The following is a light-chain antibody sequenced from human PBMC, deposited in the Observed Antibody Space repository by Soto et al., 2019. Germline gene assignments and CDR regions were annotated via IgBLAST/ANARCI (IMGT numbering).Light chain of an antibody. J-gene: IGKJ5*01. CDR3: QQYGSSHT. CDR1: QSVSSY. CDR2: GAS. V-gene: IGKV3-20*01. Sequence: EIVLTQSPAILSLSPGERATLSCRASQSVSSYLTWYQQKPGQAPSLLIYGASSRATGIPDRFSGSGSATDFILTISRLEPEDFAVYYCQQYGSSHTFGQGTRLEIK.